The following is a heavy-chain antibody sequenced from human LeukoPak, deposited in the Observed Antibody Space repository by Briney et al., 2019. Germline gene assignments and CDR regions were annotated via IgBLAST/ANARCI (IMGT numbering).Heavy chain of an antibody. CDR3: SRESGPYCPFGH. Sequence: SETLSLTCGVSGGSITTTNFWSWLRQPPGGGLEWIGEISLRGRTQYNPSLKSRVNISIDESKNHLYLGLASVTAADTAVCYCSRESGPYCPFGHWGQGTLVAVTS. CDR1: GGSITTTNF. V-gene: IGHV4-4*02. D-gene: IGHD1-26*01. CDR2: ISLRGRT. J-gene: IGHJ5*02.